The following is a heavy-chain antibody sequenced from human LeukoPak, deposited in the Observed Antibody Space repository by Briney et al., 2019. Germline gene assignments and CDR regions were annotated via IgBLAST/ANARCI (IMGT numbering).Heavy chain of an antibody. CDR2: IYYSGST. V-gene: IGHV4-59*01. Sequence: SETLSLTCIVSGGSTNSDYWSWIRQPPGKGLEWIGYIYYSGSTNYNPSLKSRVTISIDTSKNQFSLKLSSVTAADTAVYYCASLSNGAENWFDPWGQGTLVTVSS. J-gene: IGHJ5*02. CDR1: GGSTNSDY. D-gene: IGHD2-8*01. CDR3: ASLSNGAENWFDP.